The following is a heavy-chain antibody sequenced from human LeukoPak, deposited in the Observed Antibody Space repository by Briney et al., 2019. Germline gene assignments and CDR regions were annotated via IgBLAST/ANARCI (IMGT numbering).Heavy chain of an antibody. Sequence: GGSLRLSCAASGFTFSSYAMSWVRQAPGKGLEWVSAVSGSGGSAYYADSVKGRFTISRDNSKNTLYLQMNSLRAEDTAVYYCAKDIGSDDSSGYYYSLFDYWGQGTLVTVSS. J-gene: IGHJ4*02. CDR2: VSGSGGSA. CDR1: GFTFSSYA. CDR3: AKDIGSDDSSGYYYSLFDY. D-gene: IGHD3-22*01. V-gene: IGHV3-23*01.